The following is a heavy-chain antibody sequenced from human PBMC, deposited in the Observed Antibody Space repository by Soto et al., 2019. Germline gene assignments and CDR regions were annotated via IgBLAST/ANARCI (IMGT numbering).Heavy chain of an antibody. CDR2: IRSKANSYAT. Sequence: QQRESLKISCAASGFTFSGSAMHWVRQASGKGLEWVGRIRSKANSYATAYAASVKGRFTISRDDSKNTAYLQMNSLKTEDTAVYYCTNLGYCSSTSCYEGLDYYYYYMDVWGKGTTVTVSS. CDR3: TNLGYCSSTSCYEGLDYYYYYMDV. V-gene: IGHV3-73*01. D-gene: IGHD2-2*01. J-gene: IGHJ6*03. CDR1: GFTFSGSA.